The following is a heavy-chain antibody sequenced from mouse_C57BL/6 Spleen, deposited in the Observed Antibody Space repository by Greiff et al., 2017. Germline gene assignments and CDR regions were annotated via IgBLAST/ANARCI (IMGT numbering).Heavy chain of an antibody. CDR1: GYSFTSYY. J-gene: IGHJ1*03. V-gene: IGHV1-66*01. Sequence: QVQLKESGPELVKPGASVKISCKASGYSFTSYYIHWVKQRPGQGLEWIGWIYPGSGNTKYNEKFKGKATLTADTSSSTAYMQLSSLTSEDSAVYYCARGGNPNWYFDVWGTGTTVTVSS. CDR3: ARGGNPNWYFDV. CDR2: IYPGSGNT.